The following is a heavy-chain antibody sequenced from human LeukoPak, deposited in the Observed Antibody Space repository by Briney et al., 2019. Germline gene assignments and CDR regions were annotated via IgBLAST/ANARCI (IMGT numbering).Heavy chain of an antibody. Sequence: SVKVSCKASGGTFSSYAISWVRQAPGQGLEWMGGIIPIFGTANYAQKFQGRVTITADESTSTAYMELSSLRSEDTAVYYCARVRDNLRNQPFDSWGQGTLVTVSS. CDR1: GGTFSSYA. CDR2: IIPIFGTA. CDR3: ARVRDNLRNQPFDS. D-gene: IGHD1-14*01. V-gene: IGHV1-69*01. J-gene: IGHJ4*02.